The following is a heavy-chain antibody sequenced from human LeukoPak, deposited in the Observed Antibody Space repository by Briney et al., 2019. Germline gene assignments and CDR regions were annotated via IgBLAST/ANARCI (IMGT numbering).Heavy chain of an antibody. J-gene: IGHJ4*02. D-gene: IGHD6-19*01. CDR1: GFTFSGSA. CDR2: IRSKANSYAT. V-gene: IGHV3-73*01. Sequence: GGSLRLPCAASGFTFSGSAMHWVRQASGKGLEWVGRIRSKANSYATAYAASVKGRFTISRDDSKNTAYLQMNSLKTEDTAVYYCTRRGTGIAVAGHNDYWGQGTLVTVSS. CDR3: TRRGTGIAVAGHNDY.